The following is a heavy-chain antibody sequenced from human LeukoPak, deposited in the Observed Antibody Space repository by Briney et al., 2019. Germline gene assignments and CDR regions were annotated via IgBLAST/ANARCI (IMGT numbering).Heavy chain of an antibody. V-gene: IGHV3-64*01. CDR2: ISSNGGST. CDR3: ARDYCSGGSCYSGGVYFDY. Sequence: PGGSLRLSCAASGFTFSSYAMHWVRRAPGKGLEYVSAISSNGGSTYYANSVKGRFTISRDNSKNTLYLQMGSLRAEDMAVYYCARDYCSGGSCYSGGVYFDYWGQGTLVTVSS. CDR1: GFTFSSYA. D-gene: IGHD2-15*01. J-gene: IGHJ4*02.